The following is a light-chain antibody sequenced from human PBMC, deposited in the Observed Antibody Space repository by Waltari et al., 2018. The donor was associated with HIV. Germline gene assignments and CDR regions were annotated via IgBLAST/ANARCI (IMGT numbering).Light chain of an antibody. CDR1: TANIGANF. J-gene: IGLJ2*01. CDR3: AVLDDTLGGGV. Sequence: QSVLTQPPSASGTPGQKVTISCSGGTANIGANFVFWFQQLPGTAPKLLIDRDNLRHAGVPARFSGYKSGTSASLTSSGLRSDDEAHYFCAVLDDTLGGGVFGGGTKLTVL. CDR2: RDN. V-gene: IGLV1-47*01.